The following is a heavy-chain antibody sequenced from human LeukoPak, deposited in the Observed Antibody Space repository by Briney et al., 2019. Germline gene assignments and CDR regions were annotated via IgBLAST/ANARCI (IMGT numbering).Heavy chain of an antibody. CDR1: GGSFSGYY. CDR2: INHSGST. V-gene: IGHV4-34*01. D-gene: IGHD6-19*01. CDR3: ARRWRAVAGTDFDY. J-gene: IGHJ4*02. Sequence: SETLSLTCAVYGGSFSGYYWSWIRQPPGKGLEWIGEINHSGSTNYNPSLKSRVAISVDTSKNQFSLKLSSVTAADTAVYYCARRWRAVAGTDFDYWGQGTLVTVSS.